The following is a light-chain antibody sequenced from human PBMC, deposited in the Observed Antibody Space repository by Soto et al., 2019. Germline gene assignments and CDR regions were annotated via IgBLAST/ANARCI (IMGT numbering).Light chain of an antibody. J-gene: IGKJ1*01. CDR2: WAS. Sequence: DIVMTQSPDSLSVSLGERATINCKSSQSVLSSSNNKNYLTWYQQKLGQPPRLLIYWASTRESGVPDRFSGRGSGADFTLTISSLQAEDVAVYCCQQYYSTPWTFGQGTKVEIK. V-gene: IGKV4-1*01. CDR3: QQYYSTPWT. CDR1: QSVLSSSNNKNY.